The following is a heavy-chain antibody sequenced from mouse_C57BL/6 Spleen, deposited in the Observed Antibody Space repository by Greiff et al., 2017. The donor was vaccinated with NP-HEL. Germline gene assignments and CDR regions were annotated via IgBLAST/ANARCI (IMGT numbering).Heavy chain of an antibody. D-gene: IGHD4-1*02. Sequence: EVQLQQSGPGLAKPSQTLSLTCSVTGYSITSDYWNWIRKFPGNKLEYMGYISYSGNTYYNPSLNSRISITRDTSTNQYYLQLKSVTTEDTATYYCARSSTGTLFDYWGQGTTLTVSS. J-gene: IGHJ2*01. CDR3: ARSSTGTLFDY. CDR2: ISYSGNT. V-gene: IGHV3-8*01. CDR1: GYSITSDY.